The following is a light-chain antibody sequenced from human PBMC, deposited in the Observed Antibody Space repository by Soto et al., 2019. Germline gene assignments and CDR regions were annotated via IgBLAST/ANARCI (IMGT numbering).Light chain of an antibody. J-gene: IGKJ3*01. CDR3: QQYHDWPPFT. CDR1: QSVSSN. CDR2: GAP. V-gene: IGKV3-15*01. Sequence: ETVMTQSPGTLSVSPGERATLSCRASQSVSSNLAWFQQRPGQAPRLLIYGAPTRATGIPARFSGSGSGTEFTLTISNLQSEDFAIYYCQQYHDWPPFTFGPGTKVDFK.